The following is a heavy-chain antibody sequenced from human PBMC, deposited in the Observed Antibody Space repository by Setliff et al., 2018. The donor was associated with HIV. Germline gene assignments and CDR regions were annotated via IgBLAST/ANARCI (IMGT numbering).Heavy chain of an antibody. J-gene: IGHJ6*02. CDR2: ISASATYI. CDR1: GFTFSNYS. V-gene: IGHV3-21*06. CDR3: EKDLPPPNGMDV. Sequence: GGSLRLSCAASGFTFSNYSMNWVRQTPGKGLEWVSSISASATYIYYADSVKGRFTISRDNAKNSLCLQMNSLRAEDTAVYYCEKDLPPPNGMDVWGQGTTVTVSS.